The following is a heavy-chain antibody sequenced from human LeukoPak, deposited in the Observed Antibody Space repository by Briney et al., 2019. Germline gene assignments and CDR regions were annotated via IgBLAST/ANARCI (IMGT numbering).Heavy chain of an antibody. CDR3: ARGTHGGFQH. D-gene: IGHD4-23*01. V-gene: IGHV3-21*01. CDR1: GFTFSSYG. Sequence: GGSLRLSCAASGFTFSSYGMHWVRQAPGKGLEWVSSISSRSSYIYYADSVKGRFTISRDNAKNSLYLQMNSLRAEDTAVYYCARGTHGGFQHWGQGTLVTVSS. CDR2: ISSRSSYI. J-gene: IGHJ1*01.